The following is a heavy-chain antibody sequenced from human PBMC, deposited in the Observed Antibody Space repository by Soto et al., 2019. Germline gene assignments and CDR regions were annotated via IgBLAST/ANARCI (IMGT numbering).Heavy chain of an antibody. CDR3: AKCPLYYYGSGSYRQAGFDI. D-gene: IGHD3-10*01. J-gene: IGHJ3*02. Sequence: PGGSLRLSCAASGFTFSSYAMHWVRQAPGKGLEWVAVISGSGGNKYYADSVKGRFTISRDNSKNTLYLQMNSLRAEDTAVYYCAKCPLYYYGSGSYRQAGFDIWGQGTMVTVSS. CDR2: ISGSGGNK. CDR1: GFTFSSYA. V-gene: IGHV3-30-3*02.